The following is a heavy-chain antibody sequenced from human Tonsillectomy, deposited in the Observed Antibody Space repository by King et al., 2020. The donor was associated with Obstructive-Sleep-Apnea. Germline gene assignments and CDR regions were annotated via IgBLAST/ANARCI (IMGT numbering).Heavy chain of an antibody. J-gene: IGHJ6*02. Sequence: VTLKESGPALVKPTQTLTLTCTFSGFSLSTSGMCVSWIRQPPGMALEWLARIDWDDDKYYSTSLKTRLTISKDTSKNQVVLTMTNMDPVDTATYYCARISAEFGETGGMDVWGQGTTVTVSS. CDR2: IDWDDDK. CDR1: GFSLSTSGMC. CDR3: ARISAEFGETGGMDV. V-gene: IGHV2-70*11. D-gene: IGHD3-10*01.